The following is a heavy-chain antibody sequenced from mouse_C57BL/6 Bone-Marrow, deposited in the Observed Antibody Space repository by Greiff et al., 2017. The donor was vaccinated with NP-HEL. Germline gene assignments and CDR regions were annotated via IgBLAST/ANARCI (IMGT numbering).Heavy chain of an antibody. CDR1: GYTFTNYW. D-gene: IGHD3-2*02. V-gene: IGHV1-63*01. CDR2: IYPGGGYT. J-gene: IGHJ3*01. Sequence: QVQLQQSGAELVRPGTSVKMSCKASGYTFTNYWIGWAKQRPGHGLEWIGDIYPGGGYTNYNEKFKGKATLTADKSSSTAYMQLSSLTSEDSAIYCCARGGQHQARGFAYWGQGTLVTVSA. CDR3: ARGGQHQARGFAY.